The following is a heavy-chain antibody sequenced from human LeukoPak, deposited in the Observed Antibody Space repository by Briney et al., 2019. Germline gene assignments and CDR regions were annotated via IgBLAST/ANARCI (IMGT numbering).Heavy chain of an antibody. Sequence: PSETLSLTCTVSGGSISSYYWSWIRQPPGKGLEWIGEINHSGSTNYNPSLKSRVTISVDTSKNQFSLKLSSVTAADTAVYYCARGLGYCSSTSCFRGYYFDYWGQGTLVTVSS. V-gene: IGHV4-34*01. CDR1: GGSISSYY. CDR3: ARGLGYCSSTSCFRGYYFDY. D-gene: IGHD2-2*01. J-gene: IGHJ4*02. CDR2: INHSGST.